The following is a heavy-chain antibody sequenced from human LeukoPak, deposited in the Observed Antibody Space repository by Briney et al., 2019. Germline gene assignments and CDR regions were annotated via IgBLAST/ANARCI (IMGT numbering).Heavy chain of an antibody. J-gene: IGHJ5*02. V-gene: IGHV1-18*01. Sequence: VASVKVSCKASGYTFTSYGISWVRQAPGQGLEWMGWISAYNGNTNYAQKLQGRVTMTTDTSTSTAYMELRSLRSDDTAVYYCARDRHWEVGAMYWFDPWGQGTLVTVSS. CDR3: ARDRHWEVGAMYWFDP. D-gene: IGHD1-26*01. CDR1: GYTFTSYG. CDR2: ISAYNGNT.